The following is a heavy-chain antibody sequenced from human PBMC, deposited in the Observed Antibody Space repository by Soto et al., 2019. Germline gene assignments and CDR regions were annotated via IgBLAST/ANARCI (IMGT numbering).Heavy chain of an antibody. D-gene: IGHD1-1*01. CDR1: GGPITGYY. CDR2: IYSSGTI. Sequence: QVQLQESGPGLVKPSETLSLTCTVSGGPITGYYWTWIRQPAGKGLQWIGRIYSSGTINHNPSLKSRVTMSVDTSNNQISLRLTSVTAADTAVYYCARNALSALDVWGQGTTVTVS. V-gene: IGHV4-4*07. CDR3: ARNALSALDV. J-gene: IGHJ6*02.